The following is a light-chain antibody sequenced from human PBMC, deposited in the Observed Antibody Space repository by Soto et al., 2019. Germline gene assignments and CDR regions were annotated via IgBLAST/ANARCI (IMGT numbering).Light chain of an antibody. CDR2: GAS. Sequence: EIVMTQSPATLSVSPGERATLSCRASQSVSRNLAWYQQKPGQPPRLLIYGASTRATGIPARFSGSGSGTEFTITISSLQSEDFAVYYCHQYNNWPPWTFGQGTKVEVK. V-gene: IGKV3-15*01. CDR1: QSVSRN. CDR3: HQYNNWPPWT. J-gene: IGKJ1*01.